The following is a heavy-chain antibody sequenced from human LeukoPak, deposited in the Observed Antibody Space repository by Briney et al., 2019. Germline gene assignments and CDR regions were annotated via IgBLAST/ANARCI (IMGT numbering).Heavy chain of an antibody. CDR3: AKDGYRGGADAFDI. J-gene: IGHJ3*02. D-gene: IGHD3-16*01. V-gene: IGHV3-23*01. Sequence: VGSLRLSCVVSGFTFKNYGRSWVRQAPGNGLDCVSSSGERGNGTDYADSVKGRFTISRDNSKNTLYLQINSLRAEDSAVYYCAKDGYRGGADAFDIWGQGTMVTVSS. CDR1: GFTFKNYG. CDR2: SGERGNGT.